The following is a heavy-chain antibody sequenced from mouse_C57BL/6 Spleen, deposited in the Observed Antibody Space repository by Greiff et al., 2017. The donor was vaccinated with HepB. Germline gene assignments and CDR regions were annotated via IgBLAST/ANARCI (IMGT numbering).Heavy chain of an antibody. CDR2: IWTGGGT. CDR3: ARNLIYYYGSSPSYYAMDY. D-gene: IGHD1-1*01. V-gene: IGHV2-9-1*01. Sequence: QVQLKESGPGLVAPPQSLSITCTVSGFSLTSYAISWVRQPPGKGLEWLGVIWTGGGTNYNSALKSRLSISKDNSKSQVFLKMNSLQTDDTARYYCARNLIYYYGSSPSYYAMDYWGQGTSVTVSS. CDR1: GFSLTSYA. J-gene: IGHJ4*01.